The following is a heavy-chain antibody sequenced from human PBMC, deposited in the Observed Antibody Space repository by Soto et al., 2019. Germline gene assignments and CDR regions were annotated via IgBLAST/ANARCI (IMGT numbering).Heavy chain of an antibody. CDR2: VYYSGST. Sequence: SETLSLSCSVSGGSIRSSDYYWSWSRQPPGKGLEWIGYVYYSGSTYYNPSLKSRLNISVDTSKNQFSLKLSSVTAADTAMYYCARVRGYYCSRGTCLPDYWGQATRVTVSS. CDR1: GGSIRSSDYY. V-gene: IGHV4-30-4*01. D-gene: IGHD2-15*01. J-gene: IGHJ4*02. CDR3: ARVRGYYCSRGTCLPDY.